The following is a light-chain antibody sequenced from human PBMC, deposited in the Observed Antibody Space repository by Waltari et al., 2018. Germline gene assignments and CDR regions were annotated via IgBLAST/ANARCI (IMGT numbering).Light chain of an antibody. V-gene: IGLV1-40*01. CDR2: ATK. J-gene: IGLJ1*01. CDR1: SSNNGGGYD. CDR3: QTYDSTLSAPYV. Sequence: QSLLTQPPSVSGAPGQRVTISCTGSSSNNGGGYDLHWYQPLPGAAPKLLIYATKNRPSGVPDRFSGSKSGTSASLVITGLQTEDEADYYCQTYDSTLSAPYVFGTGTKVSIL.